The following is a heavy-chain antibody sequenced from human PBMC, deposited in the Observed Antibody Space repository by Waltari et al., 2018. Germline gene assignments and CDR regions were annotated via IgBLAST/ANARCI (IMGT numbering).Heavy chain of an antibody. CDR2: IYYSGST. D-gene: IGHD1-26*01. CDR3: ARDGGGAGFFDY. Sequence: QVQLQESGPGLVKPSETLSLTCTVSGGSISSYYWSWIRQPPGKGLEWIGYIYYSGSTNYNPSLKSRVTISVDTSKNQFSLKLSSVTAADTAVYYCARDGGGAGFFDYWGQGTLVIVSS. V-gene: IGHV4-59*01. CDR1: GGSISSYY. J-gene: IGHJ4*02.